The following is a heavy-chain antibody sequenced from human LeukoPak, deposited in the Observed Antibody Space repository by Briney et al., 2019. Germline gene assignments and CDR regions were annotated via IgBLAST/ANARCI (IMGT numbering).Heavy chain of an antibody. CDR2: VSYSGNT. V-gene: IGHV4-59*08. CDR1: GGSISGQY. D-gene: IGHD3-3*01. CDR3: ARLRFLEWLFPWFDP. J-gene: IGHJ5*02. Sequence: SETLSLTCTVSGGSISGQYWSWIRQPPGRGLEWIGYVSYSGNTKYNPSLKSRVTISVDTSKNQFSLKLNSITAADTSVYYCARLRFLEWLFPWFDPWGQGTLVTVSS.